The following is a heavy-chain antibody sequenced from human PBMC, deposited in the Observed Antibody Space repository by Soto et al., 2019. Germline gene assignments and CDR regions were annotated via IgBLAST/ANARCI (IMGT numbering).Heavy chain of an antibody. Sequence: ASVKVSFKASGYSFRSYGINWVRQAPGQGLEWIGWVSGYNYNTKYAQKLQGRITVTTDTSTNTADMELRSLRSDDTAVYYCGRSSSMLGAGWSDSWGRGTLVTVSS. CDR3: GRSSSMLGAGWSDS. J-gene: IGHJ5*01. CDR1: GYSFRSYG. V-gene: IGHV1-18*01. CDR2: VSGYNYNT. D-gene: IGHD2-8*01.